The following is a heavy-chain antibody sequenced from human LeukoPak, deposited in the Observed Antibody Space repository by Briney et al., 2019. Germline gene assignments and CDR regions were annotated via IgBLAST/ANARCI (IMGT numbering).Heavy chain of an antibody. CDR3: ARDGYSSSADY. CDR2: ISSSSSYI. Sequence: SGGSLRLSCAASGFVFSDYGMNWVRQAPGKGLEWVSSISSSSSYIYYADSVKGRFTISRDNAKNSLYLQMNSLRAEDTAVYYCARDGYSSSADYWGQGTLVTVSS. D-gene: IGHD6-6*01. CDR1: GFVFSDYG. V-gene: IGHV3-21*01. J-gene: IGHJ4*02.